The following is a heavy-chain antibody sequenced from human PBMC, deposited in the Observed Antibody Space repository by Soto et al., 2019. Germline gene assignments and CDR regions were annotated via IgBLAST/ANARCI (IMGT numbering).Heavy chain of an antibody. V-gene: IGHV1-2*02. CDR2: INPNSGGT. Sequence: SVKVACKASGYTLTRYYMHLVRQAPGQGLEWMGWINPNSGGTNYAQKFQGRVTMTRDTSISTAYMELSRLRSDDTAVYYCERPSRVGTTTDPFDYWGQGTLVTGSS. J-gene: IGHJ4*02. CDR3: ERPSRVGTTTDPFDY. CDR1: GYTLTRYY. D-gene: IGHD1-1*01.